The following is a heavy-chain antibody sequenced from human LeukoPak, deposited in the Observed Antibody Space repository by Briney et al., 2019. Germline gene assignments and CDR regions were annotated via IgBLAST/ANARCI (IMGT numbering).Heavy chain of an antibody. Sequence: GGSLRLSCAASGFTFSSYSMNWVRQAPGKGLEWVSAISGSGGSTYYADSVKGRFTISRDNSKNMLYLQMNSLRAEDTAVYYCAKAPRGAVAAGYYFDYWGQGTLVTVSS. CDR1: GFTFSSYS. CDR2: ISGSGGST. CDR3: AKAPRGAVAAGYYFDY. D-gene: IGHD2-15*01. V-gene: IGHV3-23*01. J-gene: IGHJ4*02.